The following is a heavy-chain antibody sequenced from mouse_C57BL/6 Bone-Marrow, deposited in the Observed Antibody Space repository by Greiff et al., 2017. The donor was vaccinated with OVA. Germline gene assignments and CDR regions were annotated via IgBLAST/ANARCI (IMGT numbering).Heavy chain of an antibody. CDR1: GYTFTSYW. CDR2: IHPNSGST. V-gene: IGHV1-64*01. Sequence: QVQLQQPGAELVKPGASVKLSCKASGYTFTSYWMHWVKQRPGQGLEWIGMIHPNSGSTNYNEKFKSKATLTVDKSSSTAYMQLSSLTSEDSAVYYCARCLLRRDWFAYWGQGTLVTVSA. J-gene: IGHJ3*01. CDR3: ARCLLRRDWFAY.